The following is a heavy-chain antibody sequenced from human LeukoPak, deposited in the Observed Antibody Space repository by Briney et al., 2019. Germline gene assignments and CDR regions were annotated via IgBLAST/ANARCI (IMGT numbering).Heavy chain of an antibody. V-gene: IGHV1-2*04. CDR2: INPNSGGT. Sequence: ASVKVSCQASGYTFPGYYMHWVRPAPGQGLEWMGWINPNSGGTNYSQKFQGWVTMTRDTSISTAYMELSRLRSDDTAVYYCARGLYVLRYFDWLLLGYWGQGTLVTVSS. J-gene: IGHJ4*02. CDR1: GYTFPGYY. D-gene: IGHD3-9*01. CDR3: ARGLYVLRYFDWLLLGY.